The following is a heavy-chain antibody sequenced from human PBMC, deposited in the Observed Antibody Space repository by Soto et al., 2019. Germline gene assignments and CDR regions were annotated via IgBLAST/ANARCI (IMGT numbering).Heavy chain of an antibody. CDR1: GFVFSSYA. CDR2: ISGSGGNT. J-gene: IGHJ4*02. Sequence: EVQLLESGGGLVQPGGSLRLSCAASGFVFSSYAMSWVRQAPGKGLEWVSTISGSGGNTYYADSVKGRFTISRDNSKNTLYLQMHSLRAEDTALYYCAKDPRVHYYGSGSSSYWGQGTLVTVSS. D-gene: IGHD3-10*01. V-gene: IGHV3-23*01. CDR3: AKDPRVHYYGSGSSSY.